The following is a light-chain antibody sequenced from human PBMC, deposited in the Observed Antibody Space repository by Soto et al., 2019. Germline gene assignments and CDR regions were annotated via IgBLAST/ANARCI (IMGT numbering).Light chain of an antibody. V-gene: IGLV2-14*03. CDR2: DVK. CDR3: SSYTSRSTAV. J-gene: IGLJ3*02. CDR1: STDVGRYND. Sequence: QSALTQPASVSGSPGQSITISCTGTSTDVGRYNDFSWYQHHEGQAPKLMIYDVKNRPSGVSNRFCGSNSGNTAPLTIFVLQAEDEADYYCSSYTSRSTAVFGGGTKLTVL.